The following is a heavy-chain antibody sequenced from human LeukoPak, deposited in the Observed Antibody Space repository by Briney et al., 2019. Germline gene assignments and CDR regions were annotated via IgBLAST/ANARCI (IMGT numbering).Heavy chain of an antibody. D-gene: IGHD6-13*01. CDR3: ARESPSAAASH. CDR2: ISAYNGNT. J-gene: IGHJ4*02. Sequence: ASVKVSCKASGYTFTSCGISWVRQAPGQGLEWMGWISAYNGNTNYAQKLQGRVTMTTDTSTSTVYMELRSLRSDDTAVYYCARESPSAAASHWGQGTLVTVSS. V-gene: IGHV1-18*01. CDR1: GYTFTSCG.